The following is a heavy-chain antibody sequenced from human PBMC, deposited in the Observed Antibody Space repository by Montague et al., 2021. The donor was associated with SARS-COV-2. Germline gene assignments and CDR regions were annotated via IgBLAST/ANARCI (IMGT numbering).Heavy chain of an antibody. D-gene: IGHD5-24*01. Sequence: SETRSLTCTVSGGSISSYYWSWIRQPPGKGLEWIGYIYYSGSTNYNPSLKSRVTISVDTSKNQFSLKLSSVTAADTAVYYCARVFPRWLQFDPYFDYWGQGTLVTVSS. CDR2: IYYSGST. CDR3: ARVFPRWLQFDPYFDY. V-gene: IGHV4-59*01. J-gene: IGHJ4*02. CDR1: GGSISSYY.